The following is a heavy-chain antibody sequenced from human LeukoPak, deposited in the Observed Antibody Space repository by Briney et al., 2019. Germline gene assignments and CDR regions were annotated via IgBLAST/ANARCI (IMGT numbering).Heavy chain of an antibody. D-gene: IGHD7-27*01. CDR1: GGSISSYY. J-gene: IGHJ4*02. CDR3: ARSGDPHFDY. Sequence: SGTLSLTCTVSGGSISSYYWSWIRQPPGKGLEWIGYIYYSGSTNYNPSLKSRVTISVDTSKNQFSLKLSSVTAADTAVYYCARSGDPHFDYWGQGTLVTVSS. CDR2: IYYSGST. V-gene: IGHV4-59*01.